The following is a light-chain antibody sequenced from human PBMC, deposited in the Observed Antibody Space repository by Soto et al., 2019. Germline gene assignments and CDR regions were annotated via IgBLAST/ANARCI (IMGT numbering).Light chain of an antibody. J-gene: IGKJ4*01. CDR3: QPLTASPLP. CDR1: QAISTY. Sequence: DIQLTQSPSLLSASVGDRVTITCRASQAISTYLAWYQQASGTAPKLLISAASTLQRGVPSRFSGTGSGTQFNITVRGLEPEDFATCCCQPLTASPLPFCGGTRVPIK. V-gene: IGKV1-9*01. CDR2: AAS.